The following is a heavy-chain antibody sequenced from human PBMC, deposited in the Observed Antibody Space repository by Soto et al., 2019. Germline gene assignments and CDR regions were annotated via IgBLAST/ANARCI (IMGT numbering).Heavy chain of an antibody. D-gene: IGHD3-9*01. V-gene: IGHV4-4*07. CDR1: GRSISGYY. J-gene: IGHJ4*02. Sequence: KPSETLSLTCTVSGRSISGYYWSWIRQPAGERLEWIGRIYTSGTTDFNPSLKGRVTMSVDTSKNQFSLKLTSVTAADTALYYCAREDYYDTGYYVVWGQGTQVTVSS. CDR3: AREDYYDTGYYVV. CDR2: IYTSGTT.